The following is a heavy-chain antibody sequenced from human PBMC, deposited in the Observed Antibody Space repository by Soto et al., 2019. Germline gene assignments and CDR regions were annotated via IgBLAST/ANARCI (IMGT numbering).Heavy chain of an antibody. D-gene: IGHD6-13*01. CDR3: ARVSSGSSWYYYYYGMDV. V-gene: IGHV4-59*01. CDR2: IYYSGST. Sequence: PSETLSLTCTVSGGSISSYYWSWIRKTPGKGLEWIGYIYYSGSTNYNPSLKSRVTISVDTSKNQFSLKLSSVTAADTAVYYCARVSSGSSWYYYYYGMDVWGQGTTVTVSS. J-gene: IGHJ6*02. CDR1: GGSISSYY.